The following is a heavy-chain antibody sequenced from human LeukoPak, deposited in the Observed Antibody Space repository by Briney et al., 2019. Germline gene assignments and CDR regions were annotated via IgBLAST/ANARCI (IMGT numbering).Heavy chain of an antibody. D-gene: IGHD3-9*01. Sequence: GGSLRLSCAASGFTFSSYWMSWVRQAPGKGLEWVANIKQDGSEKYYVDSVKGRFTISRDNAKNSLYPQMNSLRAEDTAVYYCMTNDILTGYYLFDYWGQGTLVTVSS. CDR3: MTNDILTGYYLFDY. CDR1: GFTFSSYW. CDR2: IKQDGSEK. V-gene: IGHV3-7*01. J-gene: IGHJ4*02.